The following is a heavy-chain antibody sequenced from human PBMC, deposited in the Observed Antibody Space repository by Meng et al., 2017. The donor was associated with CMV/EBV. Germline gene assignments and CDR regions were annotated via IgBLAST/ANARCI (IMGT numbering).Heavy chain of an antibody. CDR1: GGSISSGDYY. CDR2: IYYSGST. V-gene: IGHV4-30-4*08. Sequence: SETLSLTCTVSGGSISSGDYYWSWIRQPPGKGLEWIGYIYYSGSTCYNPSLKSRVTITVDTSQNQFSLKLSSVTAADTAVYYGASESYTNYGHWFDPWGQGTLVTVSS. D-gene: IGHD4-11*01. CDR3: ASESYTNYGHWFDP. J-gene: IGHJ5*02.